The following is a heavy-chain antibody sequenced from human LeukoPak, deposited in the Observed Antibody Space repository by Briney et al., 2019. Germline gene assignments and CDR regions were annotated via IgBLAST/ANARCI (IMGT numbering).Heavy chain of an antibody. V-gene: IGHV1-18*01. D-gene: IGHD3-10*01. J-gene: IGHJ5*02. CDR3: ARVVRITMARGPNTFDP. CDR2: ISAYNGNT. Sequence: ASVKVSCKASGYTFTSYGISWVRQAPGQGLEWLGWISAYNGNTNYAQKLQGRVTMTTDTSTSTAYMELRSLRSDDTAVYYCARVVRITMARGPNTFDPWGQGTLVTVSS. CDR1: GYTFTSYG.